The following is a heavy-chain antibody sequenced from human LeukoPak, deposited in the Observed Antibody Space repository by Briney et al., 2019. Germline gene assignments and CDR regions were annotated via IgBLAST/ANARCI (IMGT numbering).Heavy chain of an antibody. J-gene: IGHJ4*02. CDR3: ARGGGLRLGELSFDFDY. CDR1: GGSISSYY. V-gene: IGHV4-59*12. D-gene: IGHD3-16*02. CDR2: IYYSGST. Sequence: SETLSLTCTVSGGSISSYYWSWIRQPPGKGLEWIGYIYYSGSTNYNPSLKSRVTISVDTSKNQFSLKLSSVTAADTAVYYCARGGGLRLGELSFDFDYWGQGTLVTVSS.